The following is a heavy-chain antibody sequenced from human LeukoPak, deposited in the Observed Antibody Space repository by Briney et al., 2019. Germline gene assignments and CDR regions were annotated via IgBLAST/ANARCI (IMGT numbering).Heavy chain of an antibody. CDR2: IKQDGREK. D-gene: IGHD2-2*01. Sequence: GGSLRLSCAASGFRFSNYWMSCVRQAPGKGLEWVANIKQDGREKYYVDSVKGRFTISRDKPKNSVYLQMNSLRAEDTAVYYYARDCSSTSCYADYWGQGTLVTVSS. J-gene: IGHJ4*02. V-gene: IGHV3-7*03. CDR3: ARDCSSTSCYADY. CDR1: GFRFSNYW.